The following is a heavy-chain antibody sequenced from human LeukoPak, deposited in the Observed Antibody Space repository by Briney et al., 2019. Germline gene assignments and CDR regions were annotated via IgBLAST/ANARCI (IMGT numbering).Heavy chain of an antibody. CDR1: GGSISSSSYY. Sequence: PSETLSLTCTVSGGSISSSSYYWGWIRQPPGKGLEWIGSIYYSGSTYYNPSLKSRVTISVDTSKNQFSLKLSSVTAADTAVYYCARHPVFRGFVYWGQGTLVTVSS. J-gene: IGHJ4*02. V-gene: IGHV4-39*01. CDR3: ARHPVFRGFVY. CDR2: IYYSGST. D-gene: IGHD3-10*01.